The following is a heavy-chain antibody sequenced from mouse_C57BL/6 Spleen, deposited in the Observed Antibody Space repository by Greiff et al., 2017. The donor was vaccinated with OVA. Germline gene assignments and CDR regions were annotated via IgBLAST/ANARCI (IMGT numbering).Heavy chain of an antibody. D-gene: IGHD1-1*01. CDR1: GYTFTEYP. CDR3: ARHEEAYYYGSSLYY. V-gene: IGHV1-62-2*01. J-gene: IGHJ2*01. Sequence: VQLHQSGAELVKPGASVKLSCKASGYTFTEYPIHWVKQRSGQGLEWIGWFYPGSGSIKYNEKFKDKATLTADKSSSTVYMELSRLTSEDSAVYFCARHEEAYYYGSSLYYWGQGTTLTVSS. CDR2: FYPGSGSI.